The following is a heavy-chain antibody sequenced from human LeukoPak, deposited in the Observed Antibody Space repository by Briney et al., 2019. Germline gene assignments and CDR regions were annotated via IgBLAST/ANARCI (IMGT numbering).Heavy chain of an antibody. V-gene: IGHV3-11*04. J-gene: IGHJ3*02. CDR2: ISSSGSII. D-gene: IGHD3-3*01. CDR3: ARDRPSGWVFGVVESAFDI. Sequence: GGSLRLSCAASGFTFSDYYMSWIRQAPGKGLEWISYISSSGSIIYYADSVKGRFTISRDNAKNSLYLQMNSLRTEDTAVYYCARDRPSGWVFGVVESAFDIWGQGTMVTVSS. CDR1: GFTFSDYY.